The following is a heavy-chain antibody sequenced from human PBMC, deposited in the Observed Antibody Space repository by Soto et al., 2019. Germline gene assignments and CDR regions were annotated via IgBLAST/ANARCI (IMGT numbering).Heavy chain of an antibody. V-gene: IGHV4-30-2*01. CDR3: ARFLPRIGGAFDI. CDR1: GGSLGDGGDR. D-gene: IGHD2-15*01. Sequence: SETLCLSWGVVGGSLGDGGDRWSLVRQPPGKGLEWIGYIYHSGSTYYNPSFKSRVTISVDTSKNQFSLKLSSVTAADTAVYYCARFLPRIGGAFDIWGHGTMVTVSS. CDR2: IYHSGST. J-gene: IGHJ3*02.